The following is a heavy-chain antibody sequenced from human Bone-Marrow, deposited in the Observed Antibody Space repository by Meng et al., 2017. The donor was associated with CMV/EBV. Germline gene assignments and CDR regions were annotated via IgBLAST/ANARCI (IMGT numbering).Heavy chain of an antibody. CDR3: ASIAARPGSDY. Sequence: GESLKISCAASGFTFSNYGMHWVRQAPGKGLEWVAFIRYDGSNKYYADSVKGRFTISRDNSKNTLYLQVNSLRAEDTAVYFCASIAARPGSDYWGQGTLVTGSS. CDR1: GFTFSNYG. J-gene: IGHJ4*02. V-gene: IGHV3-30*02. D-gene: IGHD6-6*01. CDR2: IRYDGSNK.